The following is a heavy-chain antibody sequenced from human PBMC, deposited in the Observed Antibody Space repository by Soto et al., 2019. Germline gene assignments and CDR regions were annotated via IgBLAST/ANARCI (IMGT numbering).Heavy chain of an antibody. CDR3: TTRMTAHFDY. V-gene: IGHV3-23*01. J-gene: IGHJ4*02. D-gene: IGHD2-21*02. CDR1: GFTFSHYT. CDR2: ISDRPTGHT. Sequence: TGGSLRLSCVASGFTFSHYTLNWVRRAPGKGLEWVSTISDRPTGHTHYAESVRGRFTISRDDSRDTVFLQMDSLRAEDTAVYYCTTRMTAHFDYWGQGVLVTVSS.